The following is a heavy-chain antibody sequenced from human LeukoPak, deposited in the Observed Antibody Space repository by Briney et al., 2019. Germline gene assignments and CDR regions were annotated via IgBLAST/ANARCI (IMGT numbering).Heavy chain of an antibody. CDR2: IYHSGST. D-gene: IGHD5-12*01. Sequence: SETLSLTCEVSGGSFSGYYWTWIRQSPGKGLEWIGEIYHSGSTNYNPSLMRRVTMSVDTSKNQFSLSLTAVTDADTALCYCARARRGYVRLDYWGQGTLVTVSS. V-gene: IGHV4-34*01. CDR1: GGSFSGYY. J-gene: IGHJ4*02. CDR3: ARARRGYVRLDY.